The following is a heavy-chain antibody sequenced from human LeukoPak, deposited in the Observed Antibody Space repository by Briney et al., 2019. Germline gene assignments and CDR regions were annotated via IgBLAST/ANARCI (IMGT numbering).Heavy chain of an antibody. Sequence: GGSLRLSCAASGFTFSSYGMHWVRQAPGKGLEWVAVIWYDGSNKYYADSVKGRFTISRDNSKNTLYLQMNSLRAEDTAVYYCARRAAYGDSYFDYWGQGTLVTVSP. CDR2: IWYDGSNK. CDR1: GFTFSSYG. CDR3: ARRAAYGDSYFDY. D-gene: IGHD4-17*01. V-gene: IGHV3-33*01. J-gene: IGHJ4*02.